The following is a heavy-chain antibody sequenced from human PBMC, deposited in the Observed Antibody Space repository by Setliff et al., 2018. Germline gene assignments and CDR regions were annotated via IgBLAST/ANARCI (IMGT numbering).Heavy chain of an antibody. CDR1: GYTLSKYY. CDR3: ARDRFYNSWSGTSITAPHDAFDI. V-gene: IGHV1-46*03. Sequence: ASVKVSCKASGYTLSKYYMHWVRQAPGQGLEWMGIINPSGGLTKYAQKFQGRVTMTSDTSTNTVYLEVSSLRSEDTAVYFCARDRFYNSWSGTSITAPHDAFDIGGQGTMVTVSS. J-gene: IGHJ3*02. D-gene: IGHD3-3*01. CDR2: INPSGGLT.